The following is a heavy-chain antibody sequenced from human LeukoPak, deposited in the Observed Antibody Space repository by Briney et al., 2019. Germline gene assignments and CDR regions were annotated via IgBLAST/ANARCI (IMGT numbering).Heavy chain of an antibody. CDR2: IIPIFGTA. CDR1: GGTFSSYA. Sequence: ASVKVSCKASGGTFSSYAISWVRQAPGQGLEWMGGIIPIFGTANYAQKFQGRVTITTDESTSTAYMELSSLRSEDTAVYYCARDGGYCSSTSCWFDPWGQGTLVTASS. J-gene: IGHJ5*02. D-gene: IGHD2-2*01. V-gene: IGHV1-69*05. CDR3: ARDGGYCSSTSCWFDP.